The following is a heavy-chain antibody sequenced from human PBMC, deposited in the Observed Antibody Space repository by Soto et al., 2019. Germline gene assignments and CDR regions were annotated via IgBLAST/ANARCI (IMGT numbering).Heavy chain of an antibody. Sequence: PSETLSLTCTVSGGSISSGGYYWSWIRQHPGKGLEWIGYIYYSGSTYYNPSLKSRVTISVDTSKNQFSLKLSSVTAADTAVYYCARDAHCSSTSCYGDGMDVWGQGTTVTVSS. CDR1: GGSISSGGYY. J-gene: IGHJ6*02. D-gene: IGHD2-2*01. CDR2: IYYSGST. V-gene: IGHV4-31*03. CDR3: ARDAHCSSTSCYGDGMDV.